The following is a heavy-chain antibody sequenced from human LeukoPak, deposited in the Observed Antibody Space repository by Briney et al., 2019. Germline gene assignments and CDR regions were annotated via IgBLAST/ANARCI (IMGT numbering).Heavy chain of an antibody. J-gene: IGHJ4*02. CDR1: GGSISSGDYY. CDR3: ARGRSGGYSYGYHPDYFDY. CDR2: IYYSGST. V-gene: IGHV4-30-4*01. D-gene: IGHD5-18*01. Sequence: SQTLSLTCTVSGGSISSGDYYWSRIRQPPGKGLEWIGYIYYSGSTYYNPSLKSRVTISVDTSKNQFSLKLSSVTAADTAVYYCARGRSGGYSYGYHPDYFDYWGQGTLVTVSS.